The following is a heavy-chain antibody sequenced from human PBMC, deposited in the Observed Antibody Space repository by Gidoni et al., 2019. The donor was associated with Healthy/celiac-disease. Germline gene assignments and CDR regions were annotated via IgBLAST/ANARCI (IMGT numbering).Heavy chain of an antibody. J-gene: IGHJ3*02. Sequence: QVQLVQSGAEVKKPGSSVKVSCKASGGTFSSYAISWVRQAPGQGLEWMGGIIPIFGTANYAQKFQGRVTITADESTSTAYMELSSLRSEDTAVYYCARKNLGGGYDPFFAFDIWGQGTMVTVSS. CDR2: IIPIFGTA. CDR3: ARKNLGGGYDPFFAFDI. D-gene: IGHD5-12*01. V-gene: IGHV1-69*01. CDR1: GGTFSSYA.